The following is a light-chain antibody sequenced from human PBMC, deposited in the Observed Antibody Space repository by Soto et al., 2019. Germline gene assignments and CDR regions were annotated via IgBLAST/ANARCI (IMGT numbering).Light chain of an antibody. V-gene: IGKV1-5*03. Sequence: DVQMTRSPSTLSGSVGDRVTITCRASQTISSWLAWYQQKPGKAPKLVIYKASTLKSGVPSRFSGSGSGTEFTLTIRSLQPDDFATYYCQQYNSHFGGGTKVDIK. CDR1: QTISSW. CDR3: QQYNSH. CDR2: KAS. J-gene: IGKJ4*01.